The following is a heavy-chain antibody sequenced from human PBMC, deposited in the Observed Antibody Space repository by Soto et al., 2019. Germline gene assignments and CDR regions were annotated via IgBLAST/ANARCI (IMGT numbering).Heavy chain of an antibody. CDR1: GGTFSSYA. Sequence: GASVKVSCKASGGTFSSYAISWVRQAPGQGLEWMGGIIPIFGTANYAQKFQGRVTITADESTSTAYMELSSLRSEDTAVYYCARDRRRGYCSGGSCYSAYYYYGMDVWGQGTTVTVSS. D-gene: IGHD2-15*01. CDR2: IIPIFGTA. CDR3: ARDRRRGYCSGGSCYSAYYYYGMDV. J-gene: IGHJ6*02. V-gene: IGHV1-69*13.